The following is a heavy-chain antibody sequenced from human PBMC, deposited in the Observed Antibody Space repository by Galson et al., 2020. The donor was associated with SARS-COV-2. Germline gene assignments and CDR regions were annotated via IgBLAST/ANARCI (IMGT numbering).Heavy chain of an antibody. CDR3: AKDGFTIFGVEGAFGI. J-gene: IGHJ3*02. V-gene: IGHV3-23*01. Sequence: GGSLRLSCAASGFTFSSYAMSCVRQAPGKGLEWVSAISGSGGSTYYTDSGTGRFTICRDNCKNTPYLQMNSLRAEDTAVYYCAKDGFTIFGVEGAFGIGGQGTLVTVSS. D-gene: IGHD3-3*01. CDR1: GFTFSSYA. CDR2: ISGSGGST.